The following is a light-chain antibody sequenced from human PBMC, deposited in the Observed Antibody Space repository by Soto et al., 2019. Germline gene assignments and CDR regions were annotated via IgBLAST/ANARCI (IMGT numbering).Light chain of an antibody. CDR3: AAWDDSLGSCV. J-gene: IGLJ3*02. Sequence: QSVLTQPPSASGTPGQRVTISCSGSSSNIGSNYVYWYQQLPGTAPKLLIYRNNQRPSGVPDRFAGSKSGTSASLAISGFRSEHEGDYYCAAWDDSLGSCVFGRGTKLTVL. CDR1: SSNIGSNY. V-gene: IGLV1-47*01. CDR2: RNN.